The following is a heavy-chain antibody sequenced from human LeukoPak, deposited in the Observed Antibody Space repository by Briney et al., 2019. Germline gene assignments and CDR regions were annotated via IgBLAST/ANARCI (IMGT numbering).Heavy chain of an antibody. CDR1: GYTFTSYG. CDR3: ASSVSGSSSDWFDP. CDR2: INPSDGT. Sequence: ASVKVSCKASGYTFTSYGISWVRQAPGQGLEWMGIINPSDGTAYAQKFQGRVTMTRDTSTSTVYMKLSSLKSEDTAVYYCASSVSGSSSDWFDPWGQGTLVTVSS. J-gene: IGHJ5*02. D-gene: IGHD6-6*01. V-gene: IGHV1-46*01.